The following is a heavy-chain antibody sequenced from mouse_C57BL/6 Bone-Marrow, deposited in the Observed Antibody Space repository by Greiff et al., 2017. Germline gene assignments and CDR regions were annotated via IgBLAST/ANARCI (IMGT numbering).Heavy chain of an antibody. V-gene: IGHV5-15*01. D-gene: IGHD2-3*01. CDR1: GFTFSDYG. CDR3: ASYDGYFFAY. CDR2: ISNLAYSI. Sequence: EVKLMESGGGLVQPGGSLKLSCAASGFTFSDYGMAWVRQAPRKGPEWVAFISNLAYSIYYADTVTGRFTISRENAKNTLYLEMSSLRSEDTAMYYCASYDGYFFAYWGQGTLVTVSA. J-gene: IGHJ3*01.